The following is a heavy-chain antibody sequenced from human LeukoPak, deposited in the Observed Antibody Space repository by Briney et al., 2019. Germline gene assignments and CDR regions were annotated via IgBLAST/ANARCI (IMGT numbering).Heavy chain of an antibody. CDR3: ARDCSGGSCYGAFDI. J-gene: IGHJ3*02. CDR1: GASIRSGDYY. D-gene: IGHD2-15*01. CDR2: TYDSGST. V-gene: IGHV4-30-4*01. Sequence: SQTLSLTCTVSGASIRSGDYYWSWIRQPPGKGLEWIGYTYDSGSTYYNPSLKSRITISVDTSENRFSLKLSSVTATDTAVYYCARDCSGGSCYGAFDIWGQGTMVTVSS.